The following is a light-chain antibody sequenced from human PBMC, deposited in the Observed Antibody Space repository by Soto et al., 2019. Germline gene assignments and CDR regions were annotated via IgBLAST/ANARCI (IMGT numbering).Light chain of an antibody. J-gene: IGKJ1*01. Sequence: EIVLTQSPATLSLSPWERATLSCRAIQSVSSSYLAWYQQKPGQAPRLLIYGASSRATGIPDRFSGSGSGTDFTLTISRLEPEDFAVYYCQQYGSSPPWTFGQGTKVDIK. CDR2: GAS. V-gene: IGKV3-20*01. CDR3: QQYGSSPPWT. CDR1: QSVSSSY.